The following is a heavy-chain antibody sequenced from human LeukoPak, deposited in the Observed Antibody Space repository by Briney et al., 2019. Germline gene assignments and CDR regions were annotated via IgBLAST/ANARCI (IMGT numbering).Heavy chain of an antibody. Sequence: ASVKVSCKASGCTFTTYGISWVRQAPGQGLEWMGWINSYNGNTNYAQKFQGRVTMTTDTSTSTAYMELRSLRSDDTAVYYCARVGGGSSGYYQDAFDIWGQGTMVTVSS. CDR3: ARVGGGSSGYYQDAFDI. J-gene: IGHJ3*02. CDR1: GCTFTTYG. D-gene: IGHD3-22*01. CDR2: INSYNGNT. V-gene: IGHV1-18*01.